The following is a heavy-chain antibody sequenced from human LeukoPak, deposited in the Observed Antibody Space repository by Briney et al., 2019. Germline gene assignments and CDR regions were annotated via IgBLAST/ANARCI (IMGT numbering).Heavy chain of an antibody. CDR3: ARADYCSSTSCDNWFDP. CDR1: GGSISSGGYY. J-gene: IGHJ5*02. V-gene: IGHV4-31*03. D-gene: IGHD2-2*01. Sequence: SETLSLTCTVSGGSISSGGYYWSWIRQHPGKGLEWIGYIYYSGSTYYNPSLKSRVTISVDTSKNQFSLKLSPVTAADTAVYYCARADYCSSTSCDNWFDPWGQGTLVTVSS. CDR2: IYYSGST.